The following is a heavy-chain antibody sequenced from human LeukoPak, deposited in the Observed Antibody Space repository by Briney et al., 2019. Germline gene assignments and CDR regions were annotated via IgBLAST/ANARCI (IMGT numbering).Heavy chain of an antibody. J-gene: IGHJ6*02. CDR1: GFTFSSYW. CDR2: IKQDGSEK. CDR3: ARATLKYCSSTSCHHYYGMDV. V-gene: IGHV3-7*01. D-gene: IGHD2-2*01. Sequence: GGSLRLSCAASGFTFSSYWMSWVRQAPGKGLEWVANIKQDGSEKYYVDSVKGRFTISRDNAKNSLYLQMNRLRAEDTAVYYCARATLKYCSSTSCHHYYGMDVWGQGTTVTVSS.